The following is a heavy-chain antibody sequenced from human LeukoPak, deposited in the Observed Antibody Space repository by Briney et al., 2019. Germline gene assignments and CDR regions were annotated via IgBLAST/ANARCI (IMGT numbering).Heavy chain of an antibody. D-gene: IGHD1-7*01. CDR3: ATGFNWNSDAFGI. J-gene: IGHJ3*02. CDR2: IIPIFGTA. V-gene: IGHV1-69*06. CDR1: GGTFSSYA. Sequence: SVKVSCKASGGTFSSYAISWVRQAPGQGLEWMGGIIPIFGTANYAQKFQGRVTITADKSTSTAYMELSSLRSEDTAVYYCATGFNWNSDAFGIWGQGTMVTVSS.